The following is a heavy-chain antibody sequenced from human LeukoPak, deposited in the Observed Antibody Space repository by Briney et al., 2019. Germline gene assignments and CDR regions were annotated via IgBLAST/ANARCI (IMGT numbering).Heavy chain of an antibody. CDR1: GFTFSSYS. D-gene: IGHD3-22*01. CDR3: ARGVGNYRYYFDY. V-gene: IGHV3-21*01. Sequence: GGSLRLSCAASGFTFSSYSMNWVRQAPGKGLEWVSSISSSSSYIYYADSVKGRFTISRDNAKNSLYLQMNSLRAEDTAVYYCARGVGNYRYYFDYWGQGTLVTVSS. CDR2: ISSSSSYI. J-gene: IGHJ4*02.